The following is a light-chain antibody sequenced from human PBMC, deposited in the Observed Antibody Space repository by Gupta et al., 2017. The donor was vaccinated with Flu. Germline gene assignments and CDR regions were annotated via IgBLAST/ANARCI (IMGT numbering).Light chain of an antibody. J-gene: IGLJ1*01. CDR1: SSNIGRTT. CDR3: AVWDASLNGRV. CDR2: SDN. Sequence: QSVLTQPPSASGTPGQRVTISCSGSSSNIGRTTVNWYQQLPGTAPKLLIYSDNLRPSGVPDRFSGSKTGTSASLAISGLQSEDEADYYGAVWDASLNGRVFGTGTWVTVL. V-gene: IGLV1-44*01.